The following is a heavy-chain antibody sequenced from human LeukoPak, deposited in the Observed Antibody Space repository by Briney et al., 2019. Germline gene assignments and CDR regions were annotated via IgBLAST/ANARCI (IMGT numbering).Heavy chain of an antibody. Sequence: ASVKVSCKASGGTFSSYAISWVRQAPGQGLEWMGRIIPILGIANYAQKFQGRVTITADKSTSTAYMELSSPRSEDTAVYYCASGSTAMAETFDYWGPGTLVTVSS. CDR1: GGTFSSYA. D-gene: IGHD5-18*01. CDR2: IIPILGIA. CDR3: ASGSTAMAETFDY. J-gene: IGHJ4*02. V-gene: IGHV1-69*04.